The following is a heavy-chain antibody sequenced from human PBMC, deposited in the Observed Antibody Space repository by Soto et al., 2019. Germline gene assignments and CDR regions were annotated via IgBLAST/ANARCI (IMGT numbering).Heavy chain of an antibody. J-gene: IGHJ6*02. CDR2: IYPGDSDT. D-gene: IGHD2-2*01. CDR1: GNSFTSYW. V-gene: IGHV5-51*01. Sequence: XESLKISWKLSGNSFTSYWIGLVLQMPGKGLEWMGIIYPGDSDTRYSPSFQGQVTISADKSISTAYLQWSSLKASDTAMYYCAAINTQPHYYYYGMDVWGQGTTVTVSS. CDR3: AAINTQPHYYYYGMDV.